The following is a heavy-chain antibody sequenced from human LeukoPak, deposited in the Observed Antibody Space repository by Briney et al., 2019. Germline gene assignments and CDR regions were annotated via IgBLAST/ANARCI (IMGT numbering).Heavy chain of an antibody. CDR1: GYTFTGYY. CDR2: INPNSGGT. V-gene: IGHV1-2*02. J-gene: IGHJ4*02. D-gene: IGHD3-10*01. CDR3: ARGGITMVRGVMVSDIDY. Sequence: GASVKVSCKASGYTFTGYYMHWVRQAPGQGLEWMGWINPNSGGTNYAQKFQGRVTMTRDTSISTAYMELSRLRSDDTAVYYCARGGITMVRGVMVSDIDYWGQGTLVTVSS.